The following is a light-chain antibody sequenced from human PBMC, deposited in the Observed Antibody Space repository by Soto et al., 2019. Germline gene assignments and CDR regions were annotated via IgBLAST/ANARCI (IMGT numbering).Light chain of an antibody. CDR2: DDS. J-gene: IGLJ1*01. CDR3: QVWYSSTDLDV. CDR1: NIGSES. V-gene: IGLV3-21*02. Sequence: SYDLTQPPSVSVAPGQTARITCGGNNIGSESVHWYQQRPGQAPVLVIYDDSDRPSGIPERFSGSNSANTATLTISRVEAGDEADYYCQVWYSSTDLDVFGSGTKVTVL.